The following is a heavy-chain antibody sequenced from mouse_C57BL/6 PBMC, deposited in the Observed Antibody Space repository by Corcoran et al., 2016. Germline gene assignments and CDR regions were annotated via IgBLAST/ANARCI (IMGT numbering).Heavy chain of an antibody. Sequence: QVQLQQSGAELVTPGASVKISCKASGYAFSSYWMNWGKQRPGKGLEWIGQIYPGDGDTNYNGKFKGKATQTADKSSSTAYMQLSSLTSEDSAVYFCARGEGGNYEDYYAMDYWGQGTSVTVSS. D-gene: IGHD2-1*01. J-gene: IGHJ4*01. CDR3: ARGEGGNYEDYYAMDY. CDR2: IYPGDGDT. CDR1: GYAFSSYW. V-gene: IGHV1-80*01.